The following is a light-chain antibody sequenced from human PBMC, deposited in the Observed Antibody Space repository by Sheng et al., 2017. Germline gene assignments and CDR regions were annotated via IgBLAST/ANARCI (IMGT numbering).Light chain of an antibody. CDR2: QDS. CDR3: QAWDSGTVV. V-gene: IGLV3-1*01. J-gene: IGLJ2*01. CDR1: KLGDKY. Sequence: SYELTQPPSVSVSPGQTASITCSADKLGDKYACWYQQKPGQSPVLVIYQDSKRPSGIPERFSGSNSGNTATLTISETQPTDEADYYCQAWDSGTVVFGGGTKLTVL.